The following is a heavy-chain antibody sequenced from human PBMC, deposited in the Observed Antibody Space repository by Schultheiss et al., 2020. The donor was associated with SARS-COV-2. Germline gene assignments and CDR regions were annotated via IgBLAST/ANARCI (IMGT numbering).Heavy chain of an antibody. V-gene: IGHV2-5*02. Sequence: SGPTLVKPTQTLTLTCNFSGFSLSTSGVGVGWIRQPPGKALEWLALIYWDDSKRYSPSLKSRLTITKDASKNQVVLTMTNMDPVDTATYYCAHLYYYGSGSSTLDVWGQGTTVTVSS. J-gene: IGHJ6*02. D-gene: IGHD3-10*01. CDR2: IYWDDSK. CDR1: GFSLSTSGVG. CDR3: AHLYYYGSGSSTLDV.